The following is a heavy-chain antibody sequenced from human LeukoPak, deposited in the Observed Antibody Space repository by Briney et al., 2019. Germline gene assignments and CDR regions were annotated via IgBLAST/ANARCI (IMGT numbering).Heavy chain of an antibody. V-gene: IGHV1-24*01. Sequence: GASVKVSCKVSGYTLTELSMHWVRQAPGKGLEWMGGFDPEDGETIYAQKFQGRVTMTEDTSTDTAYIELSSLRSEDTAVYYCATPRVRGVFRDPFDYWGQGTLVTVSS. D-gene: IGHD3-10*01. CDR2: FDPEDGET. J-gene: IGHJ4*02. CDR3: ATPRVRGVFRDPFDY. CDR1: GYTLTELS.